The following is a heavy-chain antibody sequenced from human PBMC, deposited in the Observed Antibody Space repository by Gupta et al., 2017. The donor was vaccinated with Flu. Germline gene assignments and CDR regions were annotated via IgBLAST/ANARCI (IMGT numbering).Heavy chain of an antibody. D-gene: IGHD3-10*01. CDR3: THTNYYGSGSTGTHAFDI. CDR2: IRSKAYGGTT. Sequence: EVQLVESGGGLVQPGRSLRLSCTASGFTFGDYAMSWFRQAPGKGLEWVGFIRSKAYGGTTEYAASVKGRFTISRDDSKSIAYLQMNSLKTEDTAVYYCTHTNYYGSGSTGTHAFDIWGQGTMVTVSS. J-gene: IGHJ3*02. V-gene: IGHV3-49*03. CDR1: GFTFGDYA.